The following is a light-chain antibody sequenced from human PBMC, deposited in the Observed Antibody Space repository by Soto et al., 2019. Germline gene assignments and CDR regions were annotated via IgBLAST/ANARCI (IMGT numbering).Light chain of an antibody. CDR1: SSDVGGYNY. Sequence: QSALTQPHSVSGSPGQSVTISCTGTSSDVGGYNYVSWYQQHPGKAPKLMIYDVSKRPSGVPDRFSGSKSGNTASLTISGLQAEDEADYYCCSYAGSYTRYVFGTGTKLTVL. J-gene: IGLJ1*01. CDR2: DVS. V-gene: IGLV2-11*01. CDR3: CSYAGSYTRYV.